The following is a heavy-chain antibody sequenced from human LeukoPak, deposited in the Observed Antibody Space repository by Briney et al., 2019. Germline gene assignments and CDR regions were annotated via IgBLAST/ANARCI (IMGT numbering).Heavy chain of an antibody. D-gene: IGHD3-22*01. CDR1: GYTFSNYG. V-gene: IGHV1-18*01. CDR2: ISSYNDNT. CDR3: ATQLSSGWPLRHLPFDY. J-gene: IGHJ4*02. Sequence: ASVKVSCKASGYTFSNYGISWVRQAPGQGLEWMGWISSYNDNTNYAQKLQGRVTMTTDTSTSTAYMELRSLRSDDTAVYYCATQLSSGWPLRHLPFDYWGQGTLVTVSS.